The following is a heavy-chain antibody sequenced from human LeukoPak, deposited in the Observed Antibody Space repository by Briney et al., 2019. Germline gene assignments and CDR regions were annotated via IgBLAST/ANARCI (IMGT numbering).Heavy chain of an antibody. V-gene: IGHV4-61*05. CDR2: IYYSGST. CDR1: GGSISSSSYY. Sequence: SETLSLTCTVSGGSISSSSYYWGLIRQPPGKGLEWIGYIYYSGSTNYNPSLKSRVTISVDTSKNQFSLKLSSVTAADTAVYYCARDSVYSSSWVWFDPWGQGTLVTVSS. J-gene: IGHJ5*02. D-gene: IGHD6-13*01. CDR3: ARDSVYSSSWVWFDP.